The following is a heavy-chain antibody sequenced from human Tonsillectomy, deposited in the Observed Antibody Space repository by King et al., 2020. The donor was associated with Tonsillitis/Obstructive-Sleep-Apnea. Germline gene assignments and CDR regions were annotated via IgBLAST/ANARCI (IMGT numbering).Heavy chain of an antibody. V-gene: IGHV5-51*01. J-gene: IGHJ3*02. CDR1: GYSFTRFW. D-gene: IGHD6-19*01. CDR3: ARHLAVAGMSAFDI. CDR2: IFPGDSDT. Sequence: VQLVESGAEVKKPGESLKISCKGSGYSFTRFWIAWVRQMPGKGLEWMGIIFPGDSDTRYSPSFQGQVTISADKSISTAYLQWSSLKASDTAMYYCARHLAVAGMSAFDIWGQGTMVTVSS.